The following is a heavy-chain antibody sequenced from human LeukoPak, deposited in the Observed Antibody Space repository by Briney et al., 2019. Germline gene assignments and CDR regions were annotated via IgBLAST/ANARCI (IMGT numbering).Heavy chain of an antibody. CDR3: TTLTYYDFWSGTD. J-gene: IGHJ4*02. D-gene: IGHD3-3*01. CDR2: ISGSGTNT. V-gene: IGHV3-23*01. Sequence: GGSLRLSCAVSGFTFSSYAMNWVRQAPGKGLEWVSVISGSGTNTYYADSVKGRFTISRDNSKNTLYLQMNSLKTEDTAVYYCTTLTYYDFWSGTDWGQGTLVTVSS. CDR1: GFTFSSYA.